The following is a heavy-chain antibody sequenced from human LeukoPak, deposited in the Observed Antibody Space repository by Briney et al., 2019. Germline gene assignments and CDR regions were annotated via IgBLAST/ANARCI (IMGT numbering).Heavy chain of an antibody. CDR2: VYYSGRT. Sequence: SETLSLTCTVSGASISSSSYFWGWIRQSPGKGLEYIGSVYYSGRTYYNPSLKSRVTISLDTSTNQFSLRLTSVTAADTAVYYCARPLDTSLANPFDIWGHGTMVTVSS. J-gene: IGHJ3*02. CDR3: ARPLDTSLANPFDI. V-gene: IGHV4-39*01. CDR1: GASISSSSYF. D-gene: IGHD3-16*01.